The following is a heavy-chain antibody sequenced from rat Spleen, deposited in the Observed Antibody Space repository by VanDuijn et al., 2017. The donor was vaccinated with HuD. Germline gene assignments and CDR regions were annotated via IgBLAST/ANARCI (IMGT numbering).Heavy chain of an antibody. Sequence: EVQLVESGGGLVQPGRSLKLSCAASGFTFSSFAMAWVRQAPKKGLEWVATITSGGSNTYYPDSVKGRFTISRDNAKSTLYLQTDSLRSEDTATYYCAKDLPGYNSLFDYWGQGVMVTVSS. CDR3: AKDLPGYNSLFDY. V-gene: IGHV5-25*01. D-gene: IGHD1-4*01. CDR2: ITSGGSNT. J-gene: IGHJ2*01. CDR1: GFTFSSFA.